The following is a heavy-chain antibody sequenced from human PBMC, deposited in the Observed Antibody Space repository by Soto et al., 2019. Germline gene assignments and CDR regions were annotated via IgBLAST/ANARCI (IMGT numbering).Heavy chain of an antibody. CDR1: GFTFSAYG. D-gene: IGHD4-17*01. CDR3: ASERDYCGHILDY. J-gene: IGHJ4*02. Sequence: QVQLVESGGGVVQPGKSLRLSCAASGFTFSAYGMHWVRQAPGKGLEWVAVIWYDGSNKYYADCVKGRFTISRDNSKNTLYLQMNSLRAEDTAVYYCASERDYCGHILDYWGQGTLVTVSS. CDR2: IWYDGSNK. V-gene: IGHV3-33*01.